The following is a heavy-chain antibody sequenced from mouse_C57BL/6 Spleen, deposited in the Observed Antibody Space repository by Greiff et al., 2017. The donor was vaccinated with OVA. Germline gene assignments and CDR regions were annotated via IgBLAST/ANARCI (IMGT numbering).Heavy chain of an antibody. Sequence: DVMLVESGGGLVQPGGSMKLSCAASGFTFSDAWMDWVRQSPEKGLEWVAEIRNKANNHATYYAESVKGRFTISRDDSKSSVYLQMNSVRAEDTGIYYCTRGTTVVATDYFDYWGQGTTLTVSS. D-gene: IGHD1-1*01. J-gene: IGHJ2*01. V-gene: IGHV6-6*01. CDR1: GFTFSDAW. CDR3: TRGTTVVATDYFDY. CDR2: IRNKANNHAT.